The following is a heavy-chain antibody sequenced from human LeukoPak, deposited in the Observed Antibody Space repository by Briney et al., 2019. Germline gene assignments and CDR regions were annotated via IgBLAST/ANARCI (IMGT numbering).Heavy chain of an antibody. Sequence: ASVKVSCKASGGTFNTFAISWVRRAPGQGLEWMGGIIPFFGSANYAQRFQDRFTITTDESTTTAYMELNSLTSDDTAVYYCARPDFSGFDWGFDFWGQGTLITVSS. CDR1: GGTFNTFA. V-gene: IGHV1-69*05. J-gene: IGHJ4*02. CDR3: ARPDFSGFDWGFDF. CDR2: IIPFFGSA. D-gene: IGHD5-12*01.